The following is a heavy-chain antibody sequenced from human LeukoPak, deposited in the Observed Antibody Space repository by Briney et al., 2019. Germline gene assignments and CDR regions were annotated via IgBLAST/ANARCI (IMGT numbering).Heavy chain of an antibody. CDR1: GYTFTSYD. D-gene: IGHD4-11*01. Sequence: GASVKVSCKASGYTFTSYDIYWVRQATGQGLEWMGWMNPNSGNTGYAQKFQGRVTMTRNTSISTAYMELSSLRSEDTAVYYCARDYSNYGGWFDPWGQGTLVTVSS. J-gene: IGHJ5*02. CDR3: ARDYSNYGGWFDP. CDR2: MNPNSGNT. V-gene: IGHV1-8*01.